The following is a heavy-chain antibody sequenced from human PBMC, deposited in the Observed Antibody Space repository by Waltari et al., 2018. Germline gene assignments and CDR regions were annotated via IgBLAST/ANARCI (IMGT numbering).Heavy chain of an antibody. CDR2: IYGGSGSP. V-gene: IGHV4-4*08. CDR1: GGSISGYY. J-gene: IGHJ5*02. Sequence: QVQLQESGPGLVKPSETLSLTCAVSGGSISGYYWSWIRQAPGKGLEWIGYIYGGSGSPRLQPSLKSPVTLSIHTSKNQFSLKLSSVTAADTAVYYCARLGYCSGIYCYGKRFDVWGPGVLVTVSS. D-gene: IGHD2-15*01. CDR3: ARLGYCSGIYCYGKRFDV.